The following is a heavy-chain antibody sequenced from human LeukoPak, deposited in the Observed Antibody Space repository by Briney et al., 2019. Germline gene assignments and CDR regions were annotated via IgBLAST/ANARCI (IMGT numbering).Heavy chain of an antibody. CDR1: GGSIGTNY. CDR2: IFYSGDT. J-gene: IGHJ2*01. CDR3: ARDPGWGLRYLDL. Sequence: PSETLSLTCSLSGGSIGTNYWSWIRQPPGKGLEFIGYIFYSGDTHYNPSLESRLSMSIGTAKNQFSLKLTSVTAADTAVYYCARDPGWGLRYLDLWGRGALVTVSS. V-gene: IGHV4-59*01. D-gene: IGHD2-15*01.